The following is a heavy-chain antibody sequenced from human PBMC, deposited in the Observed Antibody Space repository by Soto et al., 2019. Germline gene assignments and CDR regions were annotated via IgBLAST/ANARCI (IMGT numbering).Heavy chain of an antibody. CDR1: GYAFTSYT. V-gene: IGHV1-18*01. CDR2: IGPSSGNT. CDR3: ARDTGNFFDY. J-gene: IGHJ4*02. Sequence: ASVKVSCQASGYAFTSYTVSWVRQAPGQGLEWVGWIGPSSGNTDSARNLQGRVTMTTDTSTSTAYMELRSLRSDDTAVYYCARDTGNFFDYWGQGTLVTVSS.